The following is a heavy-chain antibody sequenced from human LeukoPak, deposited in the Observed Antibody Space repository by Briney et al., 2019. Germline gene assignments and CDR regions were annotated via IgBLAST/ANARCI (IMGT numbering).Heavy chain of an antibody. CDR3: TREIDPRYSYGYGDY. Sequence: ASVKVSCKASGYAFTNYAIIWVRQAPAQGLEWLGWINTNTGNPTYAQGFTGRFVFSLDTSVSTAYLQISSLKPEDTAVYYCTREIDPRYSYGYGDYWGQGTLVTVSS. V-gene: IGHV7-4-1*02. J-gene: IGHJ4*02. CDR2: INTNTGNP. D-gene: IGHD5-18*01. CDR1: GYAFTNYA.